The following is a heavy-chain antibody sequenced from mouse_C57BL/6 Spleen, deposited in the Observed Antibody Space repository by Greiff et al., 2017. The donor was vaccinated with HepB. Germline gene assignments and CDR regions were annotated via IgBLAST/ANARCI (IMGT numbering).Heavy chain of an antibody. CDR3: ARDYYGSSSFFDG. D-gene: IGHD1-1*01. Sequence: VQLQQSGAELAKPGASVKLSCKASGYTFTSYWMHWVKQRPGQGLEWIGYINPSSGYTKYNQKFKDKATLTADKSSSTAYMQLSSLTYEDSAVYDCARDYYGSSSFFDGWGEGTALTVSS. CDR1: GYTFTSYW. V-gene: IGHV1-7*01. J-gene: IGHJ2*01. CDR2: INPSSGYT.